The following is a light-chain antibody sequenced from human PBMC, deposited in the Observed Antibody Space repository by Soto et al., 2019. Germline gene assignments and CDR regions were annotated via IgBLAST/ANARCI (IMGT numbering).Light chain of an antibody. CDR2: GAS. V-gene: IGKV3-15*01. Sequence: VMTQSPATLSVSPGEIATLSCRASQTINNNVAWYQLKDGQVPRLVIYGASTRATDIPARFSGSGSGTEFTLTISCLQSEDFATYYCQQYYSYPRTFGQGTKVDIK. J-gene: IGKJ1*01. CDR3: QQYYSYPRT. CDR1: QTINNN.